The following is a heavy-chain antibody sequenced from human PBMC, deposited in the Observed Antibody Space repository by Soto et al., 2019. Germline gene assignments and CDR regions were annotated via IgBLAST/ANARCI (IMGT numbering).Heavy chain of an antibody. CDR3: ARAGLGYCSGGSCYGGKSPWFDP. CDR2: INHSGST. V-gene: IGHV4-34*01. D-gene: IGHD2-15*01. J-gene: IGHJ5*02. CDR1: GGSFSGYY. Sequence: QVQLQQWGAGLLKPSETLSLTCAVYGGSFSGYYWSWIRQPPGKGLEWIGEINHSGSTNYNPSLKSRVTISVDTSKNQVSLKLSSVTAADTAVYYCARAGLGYCSGGSCYGGKSPWFDPWGQGTLVTVSS.